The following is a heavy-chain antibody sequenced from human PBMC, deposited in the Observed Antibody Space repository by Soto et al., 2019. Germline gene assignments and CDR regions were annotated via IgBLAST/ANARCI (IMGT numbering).Heavy chain of an antibody. J-gene: IGHJ4*02. D-gene: IGHD4-17*01. V-gene: IGHV4-30-4*01. Sequence: QVQLQESGPGLVRPSQTLSLTCSVSGGSISSDIYYWSWVRQPPVKGLGWIGYIHYDGSTYYSPSLRSRVSMSVDASKNQFSLRLSSVTAADTAVYYCARDYGGHSGLDYWGQGTLVTVSS. CDR2: IHYDGST. CDR1: GGSISSDIYY. CDR3: ARDYGGHSGLDY.